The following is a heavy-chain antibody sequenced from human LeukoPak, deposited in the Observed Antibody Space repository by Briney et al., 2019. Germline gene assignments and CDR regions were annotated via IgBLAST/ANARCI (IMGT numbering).Heavy chain of an antibody. D-gene: IGHD3-10*01. Sequence: GGSLRLSCAASGFTFSSYAMSWVRQAPGKGLEWVSAISGSGGSTYYADSVKGRFTISRDNSKNTLYLQMNSLRAEDTAVYYCAKDGLLWFGELNLNWFDPWGQGTLVTVSS. V-gene: IGHV3-23*01. CDR1: GFTFSSYA. CDR3: AKDGLLWFGELNLNWFDP. CDR2: ISGSGGST. J-gene: IGHJ5*02.